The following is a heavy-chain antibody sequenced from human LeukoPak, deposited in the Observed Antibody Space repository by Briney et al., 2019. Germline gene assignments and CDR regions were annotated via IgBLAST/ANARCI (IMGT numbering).Heavy chain of an antibody. CDR1: GFTFINYA. CDR3: ASRTWVGGGQYAFDL. V-gene: IGHV3-23*01. D-gene: IGHD3-16*01. CDR2: RGSAGGD. J-gene: IGHJ3*01. Sequence: SGGSLRLSCAASGFTFINYAVSWVRQAPGKGLEGVSARGSAGGDYYADSVKGRFTISRDNSATKMYLQMNSLRVEDTAVYYCASRTWVGGGQYAFDLWGQGTMVTVSS.